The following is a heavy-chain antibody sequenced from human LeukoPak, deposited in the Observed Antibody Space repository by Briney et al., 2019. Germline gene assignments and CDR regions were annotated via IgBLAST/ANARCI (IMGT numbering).Heavy chain of an antibody. CDR2: IYHSGST. V-gene: IGHV4-38-2*01. CDR1: GYSISSGYY. Sequence: SETLSLTCAVSGYSISSGYYWGWIRQPPEKGLEWIGSIYHSGSTYYNPSLKSRVTISVDTSKNQFSLKLSSVTAADTAVYYCARHPLIVVVPAAIGGNWYFDLWGRGTLVTVSS. J-gene: IGHJ2*01. D-gene: IGHD2-2*02. CDR3: ARHPLIVVVPAAIGGNWYFDL.